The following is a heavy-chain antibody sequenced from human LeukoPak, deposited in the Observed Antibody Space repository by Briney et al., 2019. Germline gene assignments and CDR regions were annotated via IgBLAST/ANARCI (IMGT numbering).Heavy chain of an antibody. Sequence: SVKVSCKASGGTFSSYAISWGRQAPGQGLEWMGRIIPIFVTANYAQKFQGRVTITTDESTSTAYMELSSLRSEDTAVYYCARGPGGQMATTPLDYWGQGPLVTVSS. CDR3: ARGPGGQMATTPLDY. D-gene: IGHD5-24*01. CDR2: IIPIFVTA. J-gene: IGHJ4*02. V-gene: IGHV1-69*05. CDR1: GGTFSSYA.